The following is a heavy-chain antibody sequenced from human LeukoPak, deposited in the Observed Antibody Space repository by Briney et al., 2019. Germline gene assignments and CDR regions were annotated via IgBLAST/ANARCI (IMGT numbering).Heavy chain of an antibody. V-gene: IGHV3-23*01. J-gene: IGHJ4*02. D-gene: IGHD3-22*01. CDR1: GFTFSSYA. CDR3: AKDRDYDSSGAFDY. CDR2: ISGSGGSR. Sequence: GRSLRLSCAASGFTFSSYAMSWVRQAPGKGLGRVSAISGSGGSRYYADSVKGRFTISRDNSKNTLYLQMNSLRAEDTAVYYCAKDRDYDSSGAFDYWGQGTLVTVSS.